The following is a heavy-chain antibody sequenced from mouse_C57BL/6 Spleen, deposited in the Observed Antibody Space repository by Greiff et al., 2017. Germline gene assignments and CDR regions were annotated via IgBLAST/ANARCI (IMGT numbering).Heavy chain of an antibody. Sequence: VQLQQPGAELVKPGASVKLSCKASGYTFTSYWMHWVKQRPGQGLEWIGMIHPNSGSTNYNEKFKSKATLTVDKSSSTAYMQLSSLTSEDSAVYYCARYGYDVEDFDYWGQGTTLTVSS. CDR3: ARYGYDVEDFDY. D-gene: IGHD2-2*01. V-gene: IGHV1-64*01. J-gene: IGHJ2*01. CDR2: IHPNSGST. CDR1: GYTFTSYW.